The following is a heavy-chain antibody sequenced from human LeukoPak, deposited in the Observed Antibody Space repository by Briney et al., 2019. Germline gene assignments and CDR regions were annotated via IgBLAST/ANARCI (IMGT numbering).Heavy chain of an antibody. V-gene: IGHV3-7*01. CDR1: GFTFSSYW. Sequence: PGGSLRLSCAASGFTFSSYWMSWVRQAPGKRLEWVSNIKQDGSEKYYVDSAKGRFTISRDNAKNSLYLQMNSLRAEDTAVYYCARAEDYYDSSGYTFDYWGQGTLVTVSS. J-gene: IGHJ4*02. CDR2: IKQDGSEK. D-gene: IGHD3-22*01. CDR3: ARAEDYYDSSGYTFDY.